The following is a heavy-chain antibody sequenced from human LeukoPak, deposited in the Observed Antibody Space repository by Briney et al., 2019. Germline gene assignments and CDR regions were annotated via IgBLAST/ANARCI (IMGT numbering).Heavy chain of an antibody. CDR2: IYSSGST. CDR3: ARRGYNYGQGYYYGMDV. D-gene: IGHD5-18*01. J-gene: IGHJ6*02. V-gene: IGHV4-59*08. CDR1: GGSISSYY. Sequence: SETLSLTCTVSGGSISSYYWSWIRQPPGKGLEWIGYIYSSGSTNYNPSLKSRVTISVDTSKNQFSLKLSSVTAADTAVYYCARRGYNYGQGYYYGMDVWGQGTTVTVSS.